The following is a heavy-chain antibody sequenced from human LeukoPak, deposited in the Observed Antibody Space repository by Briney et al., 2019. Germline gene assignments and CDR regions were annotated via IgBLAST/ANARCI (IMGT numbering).Heavy chain of an antibody. D-gene: IGHD3-9*01. J-gene: IGHJ4*02. CDR2: IYHSGNT. CDR3: ARGRAYFD. Sequence: SETLSLTCTVSAYSINSGYYWGWIRQPPGKGLEWIGSIYHSGNTYYNPSLKSRLTISLDTSKNQFSLKLSSVTAADTAVYYCARGRAYFDWGQGTLVTVSS. CDR1: AYSINSGYY. V-gene: IGHV4-38-2*02.